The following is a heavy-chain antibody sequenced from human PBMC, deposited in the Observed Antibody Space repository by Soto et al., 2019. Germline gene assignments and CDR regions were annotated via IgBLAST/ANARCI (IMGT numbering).Heavy chain of an antibody. V-gene: IGHV4-4*02. CDR2: IYHSGST. D-gene: IGHD3-10*01. Sequence: SSETLSLTCAVSGGSISSSNWWSWVRQPPGKGLEWIGEIYHSGSTNYNPSLKSRVTISVDKSKNQFSLKLSSVTAADTAVYYCARDKWFGGDYYYGMDVWGQGTTGTVSS. CDR3: ARDKWFGGDYYYGMDV. J-gene: IGHJ6*02. CDR1: GGSISSSNW.